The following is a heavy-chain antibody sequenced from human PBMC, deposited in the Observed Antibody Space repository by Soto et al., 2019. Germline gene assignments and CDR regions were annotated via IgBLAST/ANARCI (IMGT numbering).Heavy chain of an antibody. Sequence: ASVKVSCKASGYTFSSYDISWVRQAPGQGLEWMGWISAHNGHTNYAQKVQGRATMTTDTSTSTAYMELRSLRSDDTAVYYCARNYYYGSGRYGMDVWGQGTTVTVSS. D-gene: IGHD3-10*01. CDR3: ARNYYYGSGRYGMDV. J-gene: IGHJ6*02. CDR2: ISAHNGHT. CDR1: GYTFSSYD. V-gene: IGHV1-18*01.